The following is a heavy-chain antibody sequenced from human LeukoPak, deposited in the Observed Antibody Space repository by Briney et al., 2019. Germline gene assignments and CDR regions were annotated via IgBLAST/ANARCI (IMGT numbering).Heavy chain of an antibody. J-gene: IGHJ4*02. CDR3: ARDRGYYDSSGYYYADAHDY. Sequence: GGSLRLSCVASGFTFSSYSMNWVRQAPGKGLEWVSSISSSSSYIYYADSVKGRFTISRDNAKNSLYLQMNSLRAEDTAVYYCARDRGYYDSSGYYYADAHDYWGQGTLVTVSS. V-gene: IGHV3-21*01. D-gene: IGHD3-22*01. CDR1: GFTFSSYS. CDR2: ISSSSSYI.